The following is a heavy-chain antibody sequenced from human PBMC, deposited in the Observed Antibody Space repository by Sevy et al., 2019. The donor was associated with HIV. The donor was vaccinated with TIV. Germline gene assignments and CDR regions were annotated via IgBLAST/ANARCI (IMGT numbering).Heavy chain of an antibody. D-gene: IGHD6-6*01. CDR1: GGSISSSSYY. CDR3: ASHQPYGSSVWDYYYCGMYV. V-gene: IGHV4-39*01. CDR2: IYYSGST. J-gene: IGHJ6*02. Sequence: SETLSLTCTVSGGSISSSSYYWGWIRQPPGKGLEWIGSIYYSGSTYYNQSLKCRVTISLYTSKNQFSLTLGYVTAADTDVYYCASHQPYGSSVWDYYYCGMYVWGQGTTVTVSS.